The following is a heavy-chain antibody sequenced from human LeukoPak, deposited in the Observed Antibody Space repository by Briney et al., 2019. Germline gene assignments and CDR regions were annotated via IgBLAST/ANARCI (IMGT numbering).Heavy chain of an antibody. J-gene: IGHJ5*02. Sequence: PGGSLRLSCEASGFTFSSYWMSWVRQAPGKGLEWVANIKTDGSEKYYVDSVKGRFTISRDNAKNSFYLQMNSLRAEDTAVYYCARDYTGYFPWGQGTLVIVSS. D-gene: IGHD3-9*01. CDR3: ARDYTGYFP. CDR2: IKTDGSEK. V-gene: IGHV3-7*03. CDR1: GFTFSSYW.